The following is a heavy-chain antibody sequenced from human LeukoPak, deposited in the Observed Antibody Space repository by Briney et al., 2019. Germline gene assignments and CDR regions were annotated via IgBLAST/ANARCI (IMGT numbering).Heavy chain of an antibody. D-gene: IGHD2-2*01. CDR3: ARDLTVVPAALFDH. CDR2: ISSSSTYT. Sequence: PGGSLRLSCAASGFSFSDYYMSWIRQAPGKGLEWVSYISSSSTYTNYADSVQGRFTISRDNAKNSLYLQMNSLRAEDTAVYYCARDLTVVPAALFDHWGQGTLVTVSS. CDR1: GFSFSDYY. V-gene: IGHV3-11*06. J-gene: IGHJ4*02.